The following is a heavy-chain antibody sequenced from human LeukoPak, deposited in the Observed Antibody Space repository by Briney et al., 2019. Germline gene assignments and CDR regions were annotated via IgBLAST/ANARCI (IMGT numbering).Heavy chain of an antibody. CDR3: ATSHTYDYVWGSPHYGMDV. D-gene: IGHD3-16*01. V-gene: IGHV4-59*01. CDR1: GGSISSYY. CDR2: IYYSGST. Sequence: SSETLSLTCTVSGGSISSYYWSWIRQPPGKGLEWIGYIYYSGSTNYNPSLKSRVTISVDTPKNQFSLKLSSVTAADTAVYYCATSHTYDYVWGSPHYGMDVWGQGTTVTVSS. J-gene: IGHJ6*02.